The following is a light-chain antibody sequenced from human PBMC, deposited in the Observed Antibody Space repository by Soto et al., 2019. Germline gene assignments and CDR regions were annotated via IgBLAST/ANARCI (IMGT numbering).Light chain of an antibody. Sequence: EIVLTQSPGTLSLSPGERATLSCRASQSVSSSYLAWYQQKPGQAPRLLIYGASSRATGIPDRFSGSGSGTDFTLTISRLAPEDFAVYYCQQYGSSPPVYTFGQGTKLEIK. CDR3: QQYGSSPPVYT. J-gene: IGKJ2*01. CDR2: GAS. V-gene: IGKV3-20*01. CDR1: QSVSSSY.